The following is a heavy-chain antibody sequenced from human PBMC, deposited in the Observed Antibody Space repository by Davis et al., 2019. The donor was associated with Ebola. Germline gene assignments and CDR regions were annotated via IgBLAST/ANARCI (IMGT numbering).Heavy chain of an antibody. V-gene: IGHV4-34*01. J-gene: IGHJ6*02. CDR2: INHSGST. D-gene: IGHD3-10*01. CDR1: GGSFSGYY. Sequence: SETLSLTCAVYGGSFSGYYWSWIRQPPGKGLEWIREINHSGSTHYNPSLKSRVTISVDTSKNQFSLKLSSVTAADTAVYYCARRNGVRGLTAGYYYGMDVWGQGTTVTVSS. CDR3: ARRNGVRGLTAGYYYGMDV.